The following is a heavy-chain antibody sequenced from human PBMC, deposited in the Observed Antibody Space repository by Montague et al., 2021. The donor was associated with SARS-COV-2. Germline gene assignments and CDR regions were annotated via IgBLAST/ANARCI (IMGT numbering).Heavy chain of an antibody. CDR2: INYSGDT. CDR1: SGSLSGNY. J-gene: IGHJ4*02. Sequence: SETLSLTCAVYSGSLSGNYCSWTRQAPGPGQERIGEINYSGDTYYYPNLTRRVTISMDTSESQFSLKMTPVTAAASAVYYCARLESSWWCFDSWGQGTLVTVSS. CDR3: ARLESSWWCFDS. D-gene: IGHD2-8*02. V-gene: IGHV4-34*01.